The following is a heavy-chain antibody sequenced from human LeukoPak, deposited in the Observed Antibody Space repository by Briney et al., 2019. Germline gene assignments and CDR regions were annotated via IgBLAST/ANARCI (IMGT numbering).Heavy chain of an antibody. J-gene: IGHJ6*02. CDR3: AKDSESSSWYALVYYYGMDV. CDR1: GFTFSSYA. Sequence: GGSLRLSCAASGFTFSSYAMSWVRQAPGKGLEWVSAISGSGGSTYYADSVKGRFTISRDNSKNTLYLQMNSLGAEDTAVYYCAKDSESSSWYALVYYYGMDVWGQGTTVTVSS. D-gene: IGHD6-13*01. CDR2: ISGSGGST. V-gene: IGHV3-23*01.